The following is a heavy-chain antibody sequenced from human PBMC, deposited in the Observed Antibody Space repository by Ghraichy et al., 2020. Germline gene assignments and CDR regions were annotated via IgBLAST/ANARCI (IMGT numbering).Heavy chain of an antibody. CDR2: ISGSGGST. D-gene: IGHD2-15*01. Sequence: GGSLRLSCAASEFTFGSYDMSWVRQAPWKGLERVSAISGSGGSTYYADSVKGRFTVSRDNSKNTVYLQMYSLRAEDTAVYYCAKSRSPIYCGGGSCFSRGFDYWGQGIVVTVSS. CDR3: AKSRSPIYCGGGSCFSRGFDY. V-gene: IGHV3-23*01. CDR1: EFTFGSYD. J-gene: IGHJ4*02.